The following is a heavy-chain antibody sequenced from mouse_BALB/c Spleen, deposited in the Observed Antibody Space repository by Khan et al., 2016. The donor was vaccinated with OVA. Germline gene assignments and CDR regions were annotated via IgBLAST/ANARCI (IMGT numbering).Heavy chain of an antibody. J-gene: IGHJ4*01. D-gene: IGHD2-10*01. CDR1: GYTFTKSG. Sequence: QVQLQQSGPELKKPGETVKISCKASGYTFTKSGMNWVKQAPGKGLKWMGWINTYTGEPTYADDFKGRFAFSLETSASTAYLQINNLKNEDTATYFCARPPYFSYVMDNWGQGTSVTVAS. CDR2: INTYTGEP. V-gene: IGHV9-3-1*01. CDR3: ARPPYFSYVMDN.